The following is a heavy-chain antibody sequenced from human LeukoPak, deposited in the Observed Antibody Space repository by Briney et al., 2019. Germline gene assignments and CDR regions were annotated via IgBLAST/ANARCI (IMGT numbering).Heavy chain of an antibody. CDR1: GYTFSDYY. CDR3: ARGTRGSYSSIHD. Sequence: ASVKVSCRASGYTFSDYYIHWVRQAPGQGLEWVGWINPNSGGTDSAQKLQGRVTMTRDTSISATYMELRTLTSDDTAVYYCARGTRGSYSSIHDWGQGTLVTVSS. J-gene: IGHJ4*02. D-gene: IGHD1-26*01. V-gene: IGHV1-2*02. CDR2: INPNSGGT.